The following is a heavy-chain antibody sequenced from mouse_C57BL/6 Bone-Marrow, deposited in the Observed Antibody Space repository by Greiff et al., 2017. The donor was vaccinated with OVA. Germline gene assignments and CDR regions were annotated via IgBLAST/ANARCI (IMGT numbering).Heavy chain of an antibody. CDR3: SRLRYLDY. J-gene: IGHJ2*01. Sequence: VQLQQPGAELVKPGASVKLSCKASGYTFTSYWMHWVKQRPGQGLEWIGMIHPNSGSTNYNEKFKSKATLTVDKSSRPAYMQLSSLNSEDSAFYYCSRLRYLDYWGKGTTLTVSS. CDR1: GYTFTSYW. D-gene: IGHD1-1*01. V-gene: IGHV1-64*01. CDR2: IHPNSGST.